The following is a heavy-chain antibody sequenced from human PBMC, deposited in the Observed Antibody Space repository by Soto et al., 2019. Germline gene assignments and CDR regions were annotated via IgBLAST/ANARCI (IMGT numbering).Heavy chain of an antibody. CDR1: GYSFTSYW. J-gene: IGHJ3*02. V-gene: IGHV5-10-1*01. CDR3: ARSLYYYDSSGYYYGVAFDI. Sequence: PGESLKISCKGSGYSFTSYWISWVRQMPGKGLEWMGRIDPSDSYTNYSPSFQGHVTISADKSISTAYLQWSSLKASDTAMYYCARSLYYYDSSGYYYGVAFDIWGQGTMVTVSS. CDR2: IDPSDSYT. D-gene: IGHD3-22*01.